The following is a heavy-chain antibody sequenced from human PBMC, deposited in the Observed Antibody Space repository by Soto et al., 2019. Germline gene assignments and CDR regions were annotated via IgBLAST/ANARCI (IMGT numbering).Heavy chain of an antibody. D-gene: IGHD2-21*02. CDR3: ARGGHVVVVTAAFDY. V-gene: IGHV1-46*03. CDR1: GYTFTSYG. Sequence: ASVKVSCKASGYTFTSYGISWVRQAPGQGLEWMGTINPSGGHTTYAQKFLGRVTMTRDTSTSTLYMELTSLRSEDTAVYYCARGGHVVVVTAAFDYWGQGTQVTVSS. J-gene: IGHJ4*02. CDR2: INPSGGHT.